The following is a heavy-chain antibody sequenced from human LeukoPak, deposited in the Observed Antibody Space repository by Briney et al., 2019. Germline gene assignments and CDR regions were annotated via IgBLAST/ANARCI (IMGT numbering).Heavy chain of an antibody. CDR2: IYYSGST. CDR3: ARDRSGGGQGFDP. CDR1: GGSISSYY. Sequence: SETLSLTCTVSGGSISSYYWSWIRQPPGKGLEWIGYIYYSGSTNYNPSLKSRVTISVDTSKNQFSLKLSSVTAADTAVYYCARDRSGGGQGFDPWGQGTLVTVSS. V-gene: IGHV4-59*01. J-gene: IGHJ5*02. D-gene: IGHD3-3*01.